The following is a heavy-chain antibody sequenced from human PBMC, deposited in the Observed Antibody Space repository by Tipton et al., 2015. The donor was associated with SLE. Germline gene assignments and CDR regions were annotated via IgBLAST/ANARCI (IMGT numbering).Heavy chain of an antibody. D-gene: IGHD5-12*01. Sequence: TLSLTCAVYGGSFSGYYWSWIRQPPGKGLEWIGEINHSGGTNYNPSLKSRVTISVDTSKKQFSLKLNSVTAADTAVYYCARAPGLDRDYYYYCYMDAWGKGTSGTVS. CDR3: ARAPGLDRDYYYYCYMDA. J-gene: IGHJ6*03. V-gene: IGHV4-34*01. CDR2: INHSGGT. CDR1: GGSFSGYY.